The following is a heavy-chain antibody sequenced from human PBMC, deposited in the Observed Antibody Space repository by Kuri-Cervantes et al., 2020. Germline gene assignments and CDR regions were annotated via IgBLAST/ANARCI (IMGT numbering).Heavy chain of an antibody. J-gene: IGHJ4*02. V-gene: IGHV3-7*01. CDR2: IKQDGSEK. CDR3: ARARGGDY. D-gene: IGHD3-16*01. Sequence: LSLTCAASGFTFSSYWMSWARQAPGKGLEWVANIKQDGSEKYYVDSVKGRFTISRDNAKNSLYLQMNSLRAEDTAVYYCARARGGDYWGQGTLVTVSS. CDR1: GFTFSSYW.